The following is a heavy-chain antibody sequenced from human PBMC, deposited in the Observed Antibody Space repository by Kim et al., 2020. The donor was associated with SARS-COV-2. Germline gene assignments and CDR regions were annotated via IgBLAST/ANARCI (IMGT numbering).Heavy chain of an antibody. CDR3: ARDGALGGVIIGGLGGKRDYYYYGMDV. CDR2: ISSSSSYI. Sequence: GGSLRLSCAASGFTFSSYSMNWVRQAPGKGLEWVSSISSSSSYIYYADSVKGRFTISRDNAKNSLYLQMNSLRAEDTAVYYCARDGALGGVIIGGLGGKRDYYYYGMDVWGQGTTVTVSS. J-gene: IGHJ6*02. V-gene: IGHV3-21*01. D-gene: IGHD3-10*01. CDR1: GFTFSSYS.